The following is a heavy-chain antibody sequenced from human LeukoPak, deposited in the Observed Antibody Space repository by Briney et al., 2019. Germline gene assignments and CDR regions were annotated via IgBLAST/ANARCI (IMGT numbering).Heavy chain of an antibody. CDR2: IKQNGSET. J-gene: IGHJ4*02. Sequence: GGSLRLSCATSGFPFSGYWMSWVRQAPGKGLEWVANIKQNGSETFYADSVRGRFTISRDNAKNSQYLQMNSLRVEDTAVYYCARWANSIDYWGQGALVTVSS. D-gene: IGHD5-18*01. V-gene: IGHV3-7*01. CDR1: GFPFSGYW. CDR3: ARWANSIDY.